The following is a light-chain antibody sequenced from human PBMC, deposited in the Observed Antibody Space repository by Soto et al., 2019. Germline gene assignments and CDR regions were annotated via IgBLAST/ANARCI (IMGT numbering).Light chain of an antibody. J-gene: IGLJ2*01. CDR3: SSYAGSTVV. Sequence: QSVLTQPPSASGSPGQSVTISCTGTSSDVGGYNYVSWYQQDPGKAPKLMIYEVSKRPSGVPDRFSGSKSGNTASLTVSGLQAEDEADYYCSSYAGSTVVFGGGTQLTVL. V-gene: IGLV2-8*01. CDR2: EVS. CDR1: SSDVGGYNY.